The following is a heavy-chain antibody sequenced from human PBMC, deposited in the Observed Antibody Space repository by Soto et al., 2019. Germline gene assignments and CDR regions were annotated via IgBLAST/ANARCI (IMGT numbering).Heavy chain of an antibody. CDR2: TSYDGSDK. D-gene: IGHD3-16*01. CDR1: GFTFRSYV. V-gene: IGHV3-30*19. Sequence: QVQLVESGGGVVQPGTSLRVSCVGSGFTFRSYVIHWVRQAPGKGLEWVALTSYDGSDKYYGDSVRGRFTISRDNSRNTVDLKMDSLRFEDAAFCYGSGWGATGGLDVWGQGTLVSVSS. J-gene: IGHJ1*01. CDR3: SGWGATGGLDV.